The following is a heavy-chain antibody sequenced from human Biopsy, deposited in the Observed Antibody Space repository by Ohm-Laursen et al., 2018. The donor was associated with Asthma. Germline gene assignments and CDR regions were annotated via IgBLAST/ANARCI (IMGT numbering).Heavy chain of an antibody. V-gene: IGHV4-4*02. Sequence: SETLSLTCDVSGGSISVSNWWSWVRRPPGRGLEWIGQIYHLGNASYNPSLKSRVTMSVDKSKNQFSLKLTSVTAADTAVYFCARRWRSYDSSNYYLDQWGQGTLVTVSS. D-gene: IGHD3-22*01. CDR3: ARRWRSYDSSNYYLDQ. CDR2: IYHLGNA. J-gene: IGHJ4*02. CDR1: GGSISVSNW.